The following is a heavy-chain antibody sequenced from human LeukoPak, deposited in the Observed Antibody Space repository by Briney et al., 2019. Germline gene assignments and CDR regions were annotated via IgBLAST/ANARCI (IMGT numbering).Heavy chain of an antibody. J-gene: IGHJ4*02. V-gene: IGHV3-7*01. D-gene: IGHD5-24*01. CDR3: ARDRVRHGWLHPACDY. CDR2: IKQDRSEK. CDR1: GFTFSSYW. Sequence: PGGSLRLSCAASGFTFSSYWMSWVRQAPGKGLEWVANIKQDRSEKYYVDSVKGRFTISRDNAKNSLYLQMNSLRAEDTAVYYCARDRVRHGWLHPACDYWGQGTLVTVSS.